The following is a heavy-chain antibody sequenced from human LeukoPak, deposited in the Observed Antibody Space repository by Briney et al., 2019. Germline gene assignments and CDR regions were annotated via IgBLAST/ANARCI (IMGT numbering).Heavy chain of an antibody. Sequence: GESLKISCKGSGYSFTSYWIGWVRQMPGKGLEWMGSIYPGDSDTRYSPSFQGQVTISADKSISTAYLQWSSLKASDTAMYYCARLPMVRGVIRYYYYYMDVWGKGTTVTVSS. CDR1: GYSFTSYW. CDR2: IYPGDSDT. J-gene: IGHJ6*03. V-gene: IGHV5-51*01. D-gene: IGHD3-10*01. CDR3: ARLPMVRGVIRYYYYYMDV.